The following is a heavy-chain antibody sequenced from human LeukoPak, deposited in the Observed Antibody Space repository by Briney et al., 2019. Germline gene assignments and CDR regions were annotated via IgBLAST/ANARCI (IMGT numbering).Heavy chain of an antibody. D-gene: IGHD3-22*01. CDR2: IYPGDSDT. Sequence: GESLKISCKGPGYSFTSYWLGWVRQMPGKGLELMGIIYPGDSDTRYSPSFQGQVTISADKSISTAYLQWSSLKASDTAMYYCARQVYHDSMVDYWGQGTLVTVSS. J-gene: IGHJ4*02. CDR1: GYSFTSYW. CDR3: ARQVYHDSMVDY. V-gene: IGHV5-51*01.